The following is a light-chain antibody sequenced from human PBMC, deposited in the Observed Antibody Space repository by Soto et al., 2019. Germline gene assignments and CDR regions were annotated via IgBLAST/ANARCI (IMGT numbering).Light chain of an antibody. Sequence: QSALTQPPSASGSPGQSVTISCTGTSSDVGGYNYVSWYQQHPGKAPKLMIYEVSNRPSGVPDRFSASKSGNTASLTVSGLQAEDEADYYCCSYAGSNNPYVFGTGTKVTV. CDR2: EVS. CDR3: CSYAGSNNPYV. V-gene: IGLV2-8*01. CDR1: SSDVGGYNY. J-gene: IGLJ1*01.